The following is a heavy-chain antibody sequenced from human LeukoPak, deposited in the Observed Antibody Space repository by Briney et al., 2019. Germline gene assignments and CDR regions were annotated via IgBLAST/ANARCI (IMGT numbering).Heavy chain of an antibody. CDR1: GGSFSGYY. Sequence: SETLSLTCAVYGGSFSGYYWSWIRQPPGKGLEWIGEINHSGSTNYNPSLKSRVTISVDTSKNQFSLKLSSVTAADTAVYYCARGRNPYYDYVWGSSTYYFDYWGQGTLVTVSS. J-gene: IGHJ4*02. D-gene: IGHD3-16*01. CDR2: INHSGST. CDR3: ARGRNPYYDYVWGSSTYYFDY. V-gene: IGHV4-34*01.